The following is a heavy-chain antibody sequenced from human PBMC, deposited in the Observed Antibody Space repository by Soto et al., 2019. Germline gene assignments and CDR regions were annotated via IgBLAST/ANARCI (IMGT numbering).Heavy chain of an antibody. CDR1: GYTFTGYY. CDR2: INPNSGGT. J-gene: IGHJ5*02. V-gene: IGHV1-2*02. D-gene: IGHD4-4*01. Sequence: ASVKVACKASGYTFTGYYMHWVRQAPGQGLEWMGWINPNSGGTNYAQKFQGRVTMTRDTSISTAYMELSRLRSDDTAVYYCARCGYSNYDWFDPWCQGTLVTASS. CDR3: ARCGYSNYDWFDP.